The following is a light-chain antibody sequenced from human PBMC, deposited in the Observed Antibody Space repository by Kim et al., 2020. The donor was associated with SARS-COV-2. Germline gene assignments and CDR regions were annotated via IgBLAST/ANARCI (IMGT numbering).Light chain of an antibody. V-gene: IGKV1-8*01. Sequence: SPSIGDRVTITCRASPGISSYLAWYQQRPGKAPKLLIYAASTLQSGVPSRFSGSGSGTDFTLTISCLQAEDFATYYCQHYYTYPVTFGGGTKLEI. CDR2: AAS. J-gene: IGKJ4*01. CDR3: QHYYTYPVT. CDR1: PGISSY.